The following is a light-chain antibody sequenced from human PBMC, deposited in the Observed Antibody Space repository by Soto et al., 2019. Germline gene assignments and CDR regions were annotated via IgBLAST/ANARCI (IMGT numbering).Light chain of an antibody. V-gene: IGKV3-20*01. J-gene: IGKJ1*01. Sequence: EVVLTQSPGTVSLSPGERATLSCRASQSVTSNYLAWYQQKPGQAPRLLIYAASSRATGIPDRFSGSGSGIDFTLSISRLEPEDFAVYYCHQYGSSITWTFGQGTKVEIK. CDR3: HQYGSSITWT. CDR2: AAS. CDR1: QSVTSNY.